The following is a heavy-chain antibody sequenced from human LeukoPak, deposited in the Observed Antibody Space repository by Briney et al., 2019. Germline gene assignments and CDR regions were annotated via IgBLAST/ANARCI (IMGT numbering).Heavy chain of an antibody. J-gene: IGHJ4*02. CDR1: GFTFSSYA. CDR2: ISGSGGST. D-gene: IGHD2-15*01. V-gene: IGHV3-23*01. Sequence: GGSLRLSCAASGFTFSSYAMSWVRQAPGKGLVWVSAISGSGGSTYYADSVKGRFTISRDNSKNTLYLQMNSLRAEDTAVYYCAKDRDIVVVVAAIFAYWGQGTLVTVSS. CDR3: AKDRDIVVVVAAIFAY.